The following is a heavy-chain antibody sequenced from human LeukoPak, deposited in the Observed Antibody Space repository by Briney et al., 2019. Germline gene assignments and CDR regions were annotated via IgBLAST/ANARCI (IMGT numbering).Heavy chain of an antibody. J-gene: IGHJ4*02. V-gene: IGHV4-39*01. Sequence: KSSETLSLXCTVSGGSFSNYNYYWGWIRQSPEKGPEWIGSIHYVGSTYYNPSLKSRVTISVDTSKNQFSLNLSSVTAADTAVYSCARQNNFDFWSGFFDYWGLGALVTVSS. CDR2: IHYVGST. CDR1: GGSFSNYNYY. D-gene: IGHD3-3*01. CDR3: ARQNNFDFWSGFFDY.